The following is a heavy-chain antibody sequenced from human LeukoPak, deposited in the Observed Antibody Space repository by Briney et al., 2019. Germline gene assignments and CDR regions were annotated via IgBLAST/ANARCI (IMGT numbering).Heavy chain of an antibody. CDR3: ARTRVRGDYGLGY. CDR2: IYHSGST. D-gene: IGHD4-17*01. J-gene: IGHJ4*02. V-gene: IGHV4-30-2*02. Sequence: ASETLSLTCTVSGGSISSGGYYWSWIRQPPGKGLEWIGYIYHSGSTHYNPSLKSRVTISVDTSKNQVSLELSSVTAADTAVYYCARTRVRGDYGLGYWGQGTLVTVSS. CDR1: GGSISSGGYY.